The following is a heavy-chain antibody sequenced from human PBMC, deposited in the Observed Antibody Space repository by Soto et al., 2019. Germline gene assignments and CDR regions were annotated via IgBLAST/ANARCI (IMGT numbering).Heavy chain of an antibody. CDR2: ISSSSSYI. CDR3: ARSLNPFDREYYYYYYMDV. D-gene: IGHD1-26*01. V-gene: IGHV3-21*01. CDR1: GFTFSSYS. Sequence: GGSLRLSCAASGFTFSSYSMNWVRQAPGKGLEWVSSISSSSSYIYYADSVKGRFTISRDNAKNSLYLQMNSLRAEDTAVYYCARSLNPFDREYYYYYYMDVWGKGTTVTVSS. J-gene: IGHJ6*03.